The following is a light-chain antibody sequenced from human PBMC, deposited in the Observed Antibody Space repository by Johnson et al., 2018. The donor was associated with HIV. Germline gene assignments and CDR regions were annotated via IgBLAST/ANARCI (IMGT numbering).Light chain of an antibody. V-gene: IGLV1-51*01. CDR1: SSNIASNY. CDR3: GTWDSSLSDYV. CDR2: DNN. J-gene: IGLJ1*01. Sequence: QSVLTQPPSVSAAPGQKVTISSSGSSSNIASNYVSWYQQIPGTAPNLLIYDNNTRPSGIPDRFSASKSATSAALAITGLQTEEEADYYCGTWDSSLSDYVFGTGTKVTVL.